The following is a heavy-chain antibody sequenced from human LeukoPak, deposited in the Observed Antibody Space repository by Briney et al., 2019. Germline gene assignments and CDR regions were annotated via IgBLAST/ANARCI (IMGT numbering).Heavy chain of an antibody. D-gene: IGHD2-2*01. J-gene: IGHJ6*02. CDR2: IYSGGST. V-gene: IGHV3-53*01. CDR1: GFTVSSNY. Sequence: GGSLRLSCAASGFTVSSNYMSWVRQAPGKGLEWVSVIYSGGSTYYADSVKGRFTISRDNAKNSLYLQMNSLRAEDTAVYYCARDDRFNIYCSSTSCYPPSYGMDVWGQGTTVTVSS. CDR3: ARDDRFNIYCSSTSCYPPSYGMDV.